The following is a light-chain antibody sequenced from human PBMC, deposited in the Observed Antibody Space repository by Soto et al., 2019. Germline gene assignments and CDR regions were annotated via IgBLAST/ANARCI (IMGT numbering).Light chain of an antibody. Sequence: QSVLTQPASVSGSPGQSITISCTGTSSDVGGYNYVSWFQQHPDKVPKLMIYEVNNRPSGVSSRFSGSKSGNTASLTISGLQAEDEADYYCSSYRSTSNYVFGSGTKVTVL. CDR1: SSDVGGYNY. CDR3: SSYRSTSNYV. V-gene: IGLV2-14*01. CDR2: EVN. J-gene: IGLJ1*01.